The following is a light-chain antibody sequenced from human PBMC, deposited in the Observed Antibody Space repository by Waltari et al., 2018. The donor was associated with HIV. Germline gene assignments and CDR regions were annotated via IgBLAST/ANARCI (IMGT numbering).Light chain of an antibody. CDR2: GAS. V-gene: IGKV1D-12*01. CDR1: QPTANW. Sequence: DIQMTQSPSSVSASVGDTVTFTCRASQPTANWLAWYQQKPGKAPNLLIYGASSLQSGVPSRFSCSGSGTDFTLTINSLQPEDSAIYYCQQANTFPLTFGPGTKLDI. CDR3: QQANTFPLT. J-gene: IGKJ3*01.